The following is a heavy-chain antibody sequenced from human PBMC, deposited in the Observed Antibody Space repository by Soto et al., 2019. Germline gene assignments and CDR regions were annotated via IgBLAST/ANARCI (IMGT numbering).Heavy chain of an antibody. CDR1: GFTFSSYG. D-gene: IGHD2-2*01. CDR2: IWYDGSNK. J-gene: IGHJ5*02. V-gene: IGHV3-33*01. Sequence: QVQLVESGGGVVQPGRSLRLSCAASGFTFSSYGMHWVRQAPGKGLEWVAVIWYDGSNKYYADSVKGRFTISRDNSKNTLYLQMNSLRAEDTAVYCCARDDRYCSSTSCYHLANWNYRFYWFDPWGQGTLVTVSS. CDR3: ARDDRYCSSTSCYHLANWNYRFYWFDP.